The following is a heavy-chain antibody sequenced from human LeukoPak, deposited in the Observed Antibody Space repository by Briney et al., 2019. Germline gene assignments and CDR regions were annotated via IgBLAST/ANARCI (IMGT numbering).Heavy chain of an antibody. J-gene: IGHJ4*02. V-gene: IGHV3-21*04. CDR2: ISSSSSYI. Sequence: GGSLRLSCAASGFTFSSYEMNWVRQAPGKGLEWVSSISSSSSYIYYTDSVKGRFTISRDNAKNTLYLQMNSLRAEDTAVYYCAKEPGEYSSSRYFDYWGQGTLVTVSS. CDR3: AKEPGEYSSSRYFDY. CDR1: GFTFSSYE. D-gene: IGHD6-6*01.